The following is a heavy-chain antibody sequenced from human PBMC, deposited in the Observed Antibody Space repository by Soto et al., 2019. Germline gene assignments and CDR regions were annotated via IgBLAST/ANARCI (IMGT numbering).Heavy chain of an antibody. CDR3: ARGIRMGYYYDSSGSFDY. Sequence: KPSETLSLTCAVYGGSFSGYYWSWIRQPPGKGLEWIGEINHSGSTNYNPSLKSRVTISVDTSKNQFSLKLSSVTAADTAVYYCARGIRMGYYYDSSGSFDYWGQGTLVTVSS. CDR1: GGSFSGYY. D-gene: IGHD3-22*01. V-gene: IGHV4-34*01. J-gene: IGHJ4*02. CDR2: INHSGST.